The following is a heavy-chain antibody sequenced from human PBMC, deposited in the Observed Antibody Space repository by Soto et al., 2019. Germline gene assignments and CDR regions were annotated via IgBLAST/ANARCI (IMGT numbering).Heavy chain of an antibody. J-gene: IGHJ3*01. V-gene: IGHV3-33*04. CDR2: LWDDGIEQ. Sequence: QEQLVESGGGVVQPGRSLRLSCTSSGFSPSNYPIHWVRQAPGRGLEWVAALWDDGIEQHYADSAKGRFTISRDNSKNTVNLQMNSVRVEGKDTSYCASDHGAGRRGEDVAFLLWGQGTAVMVSS. CDR1: GFSPSNYP. D-gene: IGHD3-10*01. CDR3: ASDHGAGRRGEDVAFLL.